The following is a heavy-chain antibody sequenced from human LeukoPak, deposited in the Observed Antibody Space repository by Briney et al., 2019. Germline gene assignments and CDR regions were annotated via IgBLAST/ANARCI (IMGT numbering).Heavy chain of an antibody. CDR1: GFTVSSNY. Sequence: PGGSLRLSCAASGFTVSSNYMSWVRQAPGKGLEWVSVIYSCGSTHYADSVKGRFTISRDNSKNTLYLQMNSLRAEDTAVYYCARQFGRCGSSWYDSAFDIWGQGTMVTVSS. CDR3: ARQFGRCGSSWYDSAFDI. CDR2: IYSCGST. V-gene: IGHV3-66*03. J-gene: IGHJ3*02. D-gene: IGHD6-13*01.